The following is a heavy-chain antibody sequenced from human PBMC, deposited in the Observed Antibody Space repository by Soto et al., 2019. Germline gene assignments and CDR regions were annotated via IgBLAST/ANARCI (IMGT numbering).Heavy chain of an antibody. V-gene: IGHV4-61*01. Sequence: PSETLSLTCTVSGGSVSSGSYYWSWIRQPPGKGLEWIGYIYYSGSTNYNPSLKSRVTISVDTSKNQFSLKLSSVTAADTAVYYCARDGGYAVDDWVQGTLVTVSS. CDR1: GGSVSSGSYY. D-gene: IGHD2-15*01. CDR3: ARDGGYAVDD. CDR2: IYYSGST. J-gene: IGHJ4*02.